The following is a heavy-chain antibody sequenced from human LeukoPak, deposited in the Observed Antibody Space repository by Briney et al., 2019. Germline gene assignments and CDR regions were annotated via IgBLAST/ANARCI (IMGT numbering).Heavy chain of an antibody. V-gene: IGHV3-23*01. CDR2: ISGRGGST. CDR3: AKYSYGPFDY. D-gene: IGHD5-18*01. CDR1: GFTFSSYA. Sequence: GGSLRLSCAASGFTFSSYAMSWVRQAPGKGLEWVSAISGRGGSTYYADSVKGRFTISRDNSKNTLYLQMNSPRAEDTAVYYCAKYSYGPFDYWGQGTLVTVSS. J-gene: IGHJ4*02.